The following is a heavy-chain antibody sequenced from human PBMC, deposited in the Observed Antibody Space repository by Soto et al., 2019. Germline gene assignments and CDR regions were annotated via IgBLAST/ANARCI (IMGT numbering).Heavy chain of an antibody. CDR2: IIPIFGTA. CDR3: ARAITIFGVAYYYYGMDV. Sequence: ASVKVSCKASGGTFSSYAISWVRQAPGQGLEWMGGIIPIFGTANYAQKFQGRVTITADESTSTAYMELSSLRSEDTAVYYCARAITIFGVAYYYYGMDVWGQGTTVTVSS. D-gene: IGHD3-3*01. CDR1: GGTFSSYA. V-gene: IGHV1-69*13. J-gene: IGHJ6*02.